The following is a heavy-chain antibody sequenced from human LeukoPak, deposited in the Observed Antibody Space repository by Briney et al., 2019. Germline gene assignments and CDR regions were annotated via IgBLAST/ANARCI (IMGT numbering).Heavy chain of an antibody. CDR1: GFTFSSYS. CDR2: IQQDGSDK. CDR3: ARVGNGYSYGYYYYYMDV. D-gene: IGHD5-18*01. V-gene: IGHV3-7*04. J-gene: IGHJ6*03. Sequence: PGGSLRLSCAASGFTFSSYSMNWVRQAPGKGLEWVANIQQDGSDKYYVDSVMGRFTISRDNAKNSLYLQMNSLRAEDTAVYYCARVGNGYSYGYYYYYMDVWGKGTTVTVSS.